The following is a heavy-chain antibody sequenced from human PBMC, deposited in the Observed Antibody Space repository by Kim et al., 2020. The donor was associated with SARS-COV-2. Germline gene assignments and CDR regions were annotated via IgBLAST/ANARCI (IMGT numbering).Heavy chain of an antibody. V-gene: IGHV3-30*18. CDR2: MSYDGSNK. CDR1: GFTFSSYG. Sequence: GGSLRLSCAASGFTFSSYGMHWVRQAPGKGLEWVAVMSYDGSNKCHADSVKGRFTISRDNSKNTLYLEMNSLRAEDTAVYYCAKDTTPGQWLAPLDYWGQGTLVTVSS. J-gene: IGHJ4*02. D-gene: IGHD6-19*01. CDR3: AKDTTPGQWLAPLDY.